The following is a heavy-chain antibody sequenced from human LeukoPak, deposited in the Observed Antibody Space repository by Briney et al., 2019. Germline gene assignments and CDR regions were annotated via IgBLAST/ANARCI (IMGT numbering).Heavy chain of an antibody. D-gene: IGHD3-16*01. CDR3: TTDLTSLGAFDI. Sequence: GRSLRLSCAASGFTFSSYGMHWVRQAPGKGLEWVAVISYDGSNKYYADSVKGRFTISRDNSKNTLYLQMNSLRAEDTAVYYCTTDLTSLGAFDIWGQGTMVTVSS. CDR1: GFTFSSYG. V-gene: IGHV3-30*03. CDR2: ISYDGSNK. J-gene: IGHJ3*02.